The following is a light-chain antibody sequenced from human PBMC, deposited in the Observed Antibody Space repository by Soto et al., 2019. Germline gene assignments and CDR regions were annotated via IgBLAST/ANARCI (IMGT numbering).Light chain of an antibody. CDR3: QQHINWPLT. Sequence: EIVLTQSPGTLSLSPGGRATLSCRASQSVRSSYLGWYQQKPGQAPRLLIYEASNRATGIPARFSGSGSGADFPLTISSLEPEDFAPYYCQQHINWPLTFGGGTKVDIK. V-gene: IGKV3-11*01. CDR1: QSVRSSY. CDR2: EAS. J-gene: IGKJ4*01.